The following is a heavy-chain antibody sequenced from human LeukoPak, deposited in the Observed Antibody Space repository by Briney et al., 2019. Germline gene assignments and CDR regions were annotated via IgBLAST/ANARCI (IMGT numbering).Heavy chain of an antibody. CDR1: GFTVSNSR. V-gene: IGHV3-53*01. J-gene: IGHJ1*01. D-gene: IGHD1-26*01. CDR3: VREREGSNSEH. CDR2: IYSDGNT. Sequence: GGSLRLSCAASGFTVSNSRLSWVRQAPGMGLEWVSTIYSDGNTYYPDSVKGRFTISRDGSKNTLYLQLNSLRTEDTAIYYCVREREGSNSEHWGRGTLVTVSS.